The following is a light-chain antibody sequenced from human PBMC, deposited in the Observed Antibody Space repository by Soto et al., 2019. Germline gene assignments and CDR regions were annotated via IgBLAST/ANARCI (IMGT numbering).Light chain of an antibody. CDR1: SSNIGSNI. CDR2: SNH. V-gene: IGLV1-44*01. J-gene: IGLJ2*01. Sequence: QPVLTQPPSASGTPGQRVTISCSGSSSNIGSNIVNWYQHLPGTAPKLLIYSNHQRPSGVPDRFSGSKSGTSASLAITGLQSDDEADYYCAAWDDSLHGVVFGGGTQLTVL. CDR3: AAWDDSLHGVV.